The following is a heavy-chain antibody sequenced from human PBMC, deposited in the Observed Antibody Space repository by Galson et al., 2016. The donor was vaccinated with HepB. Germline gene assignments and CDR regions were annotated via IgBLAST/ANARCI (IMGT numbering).Heavy chain of an antibody. V-gene: IGHV3-21*01. CDR3: TRRESLSLDY. Sequence: SLRLSCAASGFTFRTYSMNWVRQAPGKGLEWVSSISSNSRDTDYADSVKGRFTISRDNAKNSLYLQMTSLRVEDTAIYYCTRRESLSLDYWGQGTLVTVSP. J-gene: IGHJ4*02. D-gene: IGHD2/OR15-2a*01. CDR2: ISSNSRDT. CDR1: GFTFRTYS.